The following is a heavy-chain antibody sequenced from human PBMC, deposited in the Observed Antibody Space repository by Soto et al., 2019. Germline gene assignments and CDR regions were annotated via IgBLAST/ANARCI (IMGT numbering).Heavy chain of an antibody. CDR2: INNDGSTT. J-gene: IGHJ6*04. Sequence: GGSPRLSCAASGFPFSTYWMHWVRQAPGKGPVWVSRINNDGSTTRYADSVKGRFTISRDNAKNTLYLQMNSLRAEDTAVYYCASQGLYYYGLDVWGEGTTVTVYS. V-gene: IGHV3-74*01. CDR1: GFPFSTYW. CDR3: ASQGLYYYGLDV.